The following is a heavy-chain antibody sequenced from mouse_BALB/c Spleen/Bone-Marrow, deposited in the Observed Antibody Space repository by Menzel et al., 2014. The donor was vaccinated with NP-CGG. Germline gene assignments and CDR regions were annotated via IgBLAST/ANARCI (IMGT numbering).Heavy chain of an antibody. J-gene: IGHJ1*01. D-gene: IGHD2-1*01. CDR2: ILPGSGST. V-gene: IGHV1-9*01. CDR3: ARGGNFLWDFDV. CDR1: GYTFRSHW. Sequence: QVQLKQSGAELMKPGASVKISCKATGYTFRSHWIEWVKQRPGHGLEWIGEILPGSGSTYYNEKSKGKATFTADTSSNTAYMQLSSLTSEDSAVYYCARGGNFLWDFDVWGAGTTVTVSS.